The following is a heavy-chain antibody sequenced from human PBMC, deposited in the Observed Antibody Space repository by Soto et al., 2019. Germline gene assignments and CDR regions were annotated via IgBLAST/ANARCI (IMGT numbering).Heavy chain of an antibody. CDR1: GFTFSSYA. Sequence: QTVGSLRLSCAASGFTFSSYAMSWVRQAPGKGLEWVSAISGSGGSTYYADSVKGRFTISRDNSKNTLYLQMNSLRAEDTAVYYCAKTYYYGSSGYYSTYAEYFQHWGQGTLVTVSS. CDR3: AKTYYYGSSGYYSTYAEYFQH. J-gene: IGHJ1*01. CDR2: ISGSGGST. D-gene: IGHD3-22*01. V-gene: IGHV3-23*01.